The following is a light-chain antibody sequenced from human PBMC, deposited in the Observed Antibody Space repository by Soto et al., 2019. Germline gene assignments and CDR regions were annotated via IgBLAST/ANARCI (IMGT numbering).Light chain of an antibody. CDR1: SSDVGGYNY. CDR2: DVT. V-gene: IGLV2-14*01. CDR3: GSYRISTAV. Sequence: QSALTSPASVSGSPGQLITISCTGTSSDVGGYNYVSWYQKYPSKAPKLMIYDVTNRPSGVSNRFSGSKSGNTASLTISGLQAEDEADYYCGSYRISTAVFGTGTKVTVL. J-gene: IGLJ1*01.